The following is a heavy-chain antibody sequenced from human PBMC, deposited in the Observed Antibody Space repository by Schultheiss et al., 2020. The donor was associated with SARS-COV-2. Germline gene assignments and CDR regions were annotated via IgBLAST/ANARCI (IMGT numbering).Heavy chain of an antibody. V-gene: IGHV4-59*12. Sequence: SQTLSLTCAVYGGSFSGYYWSWIRQPPGKGLEWIGYIYYSGSTNYNPSLKSRVTMSVDTSKNQFSLKLSSVTAADTAVYYCARAAVVPAARDVWGQGTTVTVSS. D-gene: IGHD2-2*01. J-gene: IGHJ6*02. CDR3: ARAAVVPAARDV. CDR1: GGSFSGYY. CDR2: IYYSGST.